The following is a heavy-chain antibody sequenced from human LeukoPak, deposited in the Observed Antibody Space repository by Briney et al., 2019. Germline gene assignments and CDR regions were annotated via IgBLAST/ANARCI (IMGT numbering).Heavy chain of an antibody. CDR1: GFTFSSYG. J-gene: IGHJ6*02. CDR3: ARERGEGRYCSSTSCYHGGMDV. CDR2: ISYDGSNK. V-gene: IGHV3-30*19. Sequence: GGSLRLSCAASGFTFSSYGMHWVRQAPGKGLEWVAVISYDGSNKYYADSVKGRFTISRDNSKNTLYLQVNSLRAEDTAVYYCARERGEGRYCSSTSCYHGGMDVWGQGTTVTVSS. D-gene: IGHD2-2*01.